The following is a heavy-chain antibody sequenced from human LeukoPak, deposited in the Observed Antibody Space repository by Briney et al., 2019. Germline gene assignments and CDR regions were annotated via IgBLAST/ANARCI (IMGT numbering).Heavy chain of an antibody. D-gene: IGHD1-26*01. CDR2: IYSGGST. CDR1: GFTVSSNY. Sequence: HPGGSLRLSCAASGFTVSSNYMSWVRQAPGKGLGWVSVIYSGGSTYYADSVKGRFTISRDNSKNTLYLQMNSLRAEDTAVYYCARRSGVGATSDYWGQGTLVTVSS. J-gene: IGHJ4*02. V-gene: IGHV3-66*01. CDR3: ARRSGVGATSDY.